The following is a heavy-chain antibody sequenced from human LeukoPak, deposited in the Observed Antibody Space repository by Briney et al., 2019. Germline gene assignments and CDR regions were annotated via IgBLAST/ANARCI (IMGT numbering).Heavy chain of an antibody. D-gene: IGHD4/OR15-4a*01. CDR2: ISGGGANT. Sequence: GSPRDSRAASGFTFSSYAMSWVRQAPGKGLEWVSDISGGGANTYYADSVKGSITISRDNSKNTLYLQMNSLRAEDTAVYYCAKGPAKGSPYYFDYWGKGTTVSSSS. V-gene: IGHV3-23*01. CDR3: AKGPAKGSPYYFDY. CDR1: GFTFSSYA. J-gene: IGHJ4*02.